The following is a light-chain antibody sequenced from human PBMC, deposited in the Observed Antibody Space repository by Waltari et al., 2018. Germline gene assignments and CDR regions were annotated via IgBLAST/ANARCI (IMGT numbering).Light chain of an antibody. CDR3: MIFHGNAWV. CDR1: SGINVGAYR. CDR2: YKSDSDK. J-gene: IGLJ2*01. Sequence: QAVLTQPSSLSASPGASASLTCTLRSGINVGAYRIYWYQQKPGSPPQYLLRYKSDSDKGLGSGVPRRFSGSKDASANAGILLISGLQSDDEADYYCMIFHGNAWVFGGGTKLTVL. V-gene: IGLV5-45*03.